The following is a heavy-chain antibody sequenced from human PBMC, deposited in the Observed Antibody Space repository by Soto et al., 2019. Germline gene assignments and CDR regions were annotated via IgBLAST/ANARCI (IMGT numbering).Heavy chain of an antibody. CDR1: GGSFSGYY. D-gene: IGHD3-10*01. Sequence: SETLSLTCAVYGGSFSGYYWSWIRQPPGKGLEWIGEINHSGSTNYNPSLKSRVTISVDTSKNQFSLKLSSVTAADTAVYYCARGRTYYYGSGSYYHPRYLDYWGQGTLVTVSS. V-gene: IGHV4-34*01. CDR3: ARGRTYYYGSGSYYHPRYLDY. J-gene: IGHJ4*02. CDR2: INHSGST.